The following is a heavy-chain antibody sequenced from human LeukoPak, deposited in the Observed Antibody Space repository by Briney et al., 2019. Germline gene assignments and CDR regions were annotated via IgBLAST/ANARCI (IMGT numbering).Heavy chain of an antibody. J-gene: IGHJ3*02. V-gene: IGHV5-51*01. CDR2: IYPGDSDT. CDR3: ARQGTRLTQEGFLDI. CDR1: GYSFTNYW. D-gene: IGHD4-17*01. Sequence: KPGESLKISCKGSGYSFTNYWIGWVRQMPGKGLEWMAIIYPGDSDTRYSTSFQGLVIISADKSTSTAYLQWSSLKASDTAMYYCARQGTRLTQEGFLDIGGKGKMVPV.